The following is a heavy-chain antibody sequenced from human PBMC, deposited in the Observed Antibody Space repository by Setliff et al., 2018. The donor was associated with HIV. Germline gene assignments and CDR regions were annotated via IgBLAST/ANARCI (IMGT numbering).Heavy chain of an antibody. V-gene: IGHV7-4-1*02. J-gene: IGHJ5*02. D-gene: IGHD3-9*01. CDR1: GYTFTSYY. CDR2: INTNTGKP. Sequence: GASVKVSCKASGYTFTSYYMHWVRQAPGQGLKWMGWINTNTGKPTYAQGFTGRYVFSLDTSVSAAYLQINSLKAEDSAVYYCASFSGYIDWSTHNWFDPWGQGTLVTVSS. CDR3: ASFSGYIDWSTHNWFDP.